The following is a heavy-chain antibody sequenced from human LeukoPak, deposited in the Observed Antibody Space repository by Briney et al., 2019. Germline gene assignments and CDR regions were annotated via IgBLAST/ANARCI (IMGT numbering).Heavy chain of an antibody. CDR2: IYYSGST. CDR3: ARYGGQSEFDY. CDR1: GGSISSYY. J-gene: IGHJ4*02. Sequence: PSETLSLTCTVSGGSISSYYWSWIRQPPGKGLEWIGYIYYSGSTNYNPSLKSRVTISVDTSKNQFSLKLGSVTAADTAVYYCARYGGQSEFDYWGQGTLVTVSS. V-gene: IGHV4-59*08. D-gene: IGHD4-23*01.